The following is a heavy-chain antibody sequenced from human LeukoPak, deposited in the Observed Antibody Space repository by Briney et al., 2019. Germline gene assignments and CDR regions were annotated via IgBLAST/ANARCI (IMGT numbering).Heavy chain of an antibody. J-gene: IGHJ4*02. Sequence: PGGSLRLSCAASGFTVSSNYMSWVRQAPGKGLEWVSVIYSGGSTYYADSVKGRFTISRDNSKNTLYLQMNSLRAEDTAVYYCAGVRAPLRAYGSGSYPDYWGQGTLVTVSS. CDR3: AGVRAPLRAYGSGSYPDY. CDR2: IYSGGST. CDR1: GFTVSSNY. V-gene: IGHV3-66*02. D-gene: IGHD3-10*01.